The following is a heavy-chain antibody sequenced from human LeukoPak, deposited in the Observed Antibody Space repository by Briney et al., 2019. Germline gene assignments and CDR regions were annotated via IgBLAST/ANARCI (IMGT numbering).Heavy chain of an antibody. J-gene: IGHJ3*02. D-gene: IGHD3-22*01. V-gene: IGHV4-38-2*02. CDR2: IYPSGST. CDR3: AKSNGYGLIDI. CDR1: GYSISSGYY. Sequence: PSETLSLTCTVSGYSISSGYYWGWIRQPPGKGLEWIGSIYPSGSTYYYPSLKSRVTISLDTSKNQFSLKLNSVTAADTAVYYCAKSNGYGLIDIWGQGTMVTVSS.